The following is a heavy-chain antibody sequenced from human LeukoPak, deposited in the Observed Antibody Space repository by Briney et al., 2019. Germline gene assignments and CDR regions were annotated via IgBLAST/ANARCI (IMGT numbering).Heavy chain of an antibody. CDR1: GFTFSGYS. D-gene: IGHD2-15*01. V-gene: IGHV3-53*01. CDR3: AREVVSIPSYFES. J-gene: IGHJ4*02. Sequence: GGSLRLSCTASGFTFSGYSMNWIRQAPGKGLEWVSFFYRGEITYYAESVRGRFTISRDISKNTLYLLMNSLIPEDTAVYYCAREVVSIPSYFESWGQGTRVTVSS. CDR2: FYRGEIT.